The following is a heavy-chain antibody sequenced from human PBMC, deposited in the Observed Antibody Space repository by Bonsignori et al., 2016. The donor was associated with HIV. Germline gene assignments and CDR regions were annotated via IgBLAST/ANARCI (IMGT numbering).Heavy chain of an antibody. Sequence: WVRQAPGQRLEWMGGFNHHTGDTIYAQTFQGRVTVTRDTSASTAYLDLSRLRPEDTALYYCARRGGPGTGFDSWGPGTLVTVSS. CDR3: ARRGGPGTGFDS. J-gene: IGHJ4*02. CDR2: FNHHTGDT. D-gene: IGHD1-1*01. V-gene: IGHV1-2*02.